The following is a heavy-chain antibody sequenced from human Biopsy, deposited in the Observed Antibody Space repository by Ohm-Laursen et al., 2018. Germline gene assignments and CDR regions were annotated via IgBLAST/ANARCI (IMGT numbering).Heavy chain of an antibody. CDR2: IRPLNGDT. J-gene: IGHJ4*02. V-gene: IGHV1-18*01. CDR1: GYNFISYS. D-gene: IGHD1-26*01. Sequence: ASVKVSCNTSGYNFISYSINWVRQAPGQGLEWMGWIRPLNGDTKYGQKLQGRVTMTIDSSASTAYLELRSLRSDDAAFYYCVRGTGSQYFDYWGQGTLVTVSS. CDR3: VRGTGSQYFDY.